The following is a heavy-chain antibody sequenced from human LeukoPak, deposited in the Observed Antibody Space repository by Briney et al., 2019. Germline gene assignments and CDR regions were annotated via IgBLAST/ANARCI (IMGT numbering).Heavy chain of an antibody. J-gene: IGHJ4*02. V-gene: IGHV3-21*01. CDR2: ISSSSSYI. Sequence: GGSLRLSCAASGSTFSSYSMNWVRQAPGKGLEWVSSISSSSSYIYYADSVKGRFTISRDNAKNSLYLQMNSLRAEDTAVYYCARDANCSSTSCYPFDYWGQGTLVTVSS. CDR1: GSTFSSYS. D-gene: IGHD2-2*01. CDR3: ARDANCSSTSCYPFDY.